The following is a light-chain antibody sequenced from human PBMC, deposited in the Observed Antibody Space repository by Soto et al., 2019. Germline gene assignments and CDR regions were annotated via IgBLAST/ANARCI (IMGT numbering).Light chain of an antibody. V-gene: IGKV1-39*01. CDR3: QQSFHPPTP. CDR1: QNINKN. Sequence: DIQMTQSPSSLSASVGDSVTISCRASQNINKNLNWYQQKSGKAPSLLIYEASTFQSGVPSKFSGTGSGTDFTLAITNLQPDEWATYYCQQSFHPPTPFGQGTKLQI. CDR2: EAS. J-gene: IGKJ2*01.